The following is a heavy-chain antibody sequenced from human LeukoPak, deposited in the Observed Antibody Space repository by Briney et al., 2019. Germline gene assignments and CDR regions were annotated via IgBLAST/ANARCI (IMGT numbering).Heavy chain of an antibody. D-gene: IGHD2-2*01. V-gene: IGHV3-48*01. CDR1: GFTFSSYS. CDR2: ISISSSTI. J-gene: IGHJ4*02. Sequence: GGSLRLSCAASGFTFSSYSMNWVRQAPGKGLEWVSYISISSSTIYYADSAKGRFTISRDNAKNSLYLQMNSLRAEDTAVYYCARDPRGYCSSTSCYFDYWGQGTLVTVSS. CDR3: ARDPRGYCSSTSCYFDY.